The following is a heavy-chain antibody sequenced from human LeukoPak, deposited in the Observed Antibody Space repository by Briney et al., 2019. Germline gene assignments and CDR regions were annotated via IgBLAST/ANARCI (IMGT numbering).Heavy chain of an antibody. CDR3: ARSREMAHAFDI. V-gene: IGHV4-39*07. Sequence: SETLSLTCTVSGGFISSSSYYWGWIRQRPGKGLEWIGSIYYSGSTYYNPSLKSRVTISVDTSKNQFSLKLSSVTAADTAVYYCARSREMAHAFDIWGQGTMVTVSS. D-gene: IGHD5-24*01. CDR1: GGFISSSSYY. J-gene: IGHJ3*02. CDR2: IYYSGST.